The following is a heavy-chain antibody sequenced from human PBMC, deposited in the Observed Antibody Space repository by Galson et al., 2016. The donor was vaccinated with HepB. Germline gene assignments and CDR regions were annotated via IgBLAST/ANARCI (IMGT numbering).Heavy chain of an antibody. Sequence: SLRLSCAASGFTFSSYGMYWVRQAPGKGLEWVAVISYDGSKKYYVDSVKGRFTISRDNSKNTLYLQMSSLRAEDTAVYYCAKDEFLEGDYYYYGMDVWGQGTTVTVSS. V-gene: IGHV3-30*18. CDR1: GFTFSSYG. D-gene: IGHD3-3*01. CDR3: AKDEFLEGDYYYYGMDV. J-gene: IGHJ6*02. CDR2: ISYDGSKK.